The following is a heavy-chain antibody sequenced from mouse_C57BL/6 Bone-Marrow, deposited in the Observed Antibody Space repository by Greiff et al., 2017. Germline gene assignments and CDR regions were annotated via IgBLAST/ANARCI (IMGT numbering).Heavy chain of an antibody. D-gene: IGHD2-12*01. CDR2: IWRGGST. CDR3: AKSYYSIYYYAMDY. J-gene: IGHJ4*01. V-gene: IGHV2-5*01. Sequence: VQLQQSGPGLVRPSQSLSITCTVSGFSLTSYGVHWVRQSPGKGLDWLGVIWRGGSTDSNAAFMSRLGIPKENSKSQVFFKMNSLQADDTATDDCAKSYYSIYYYAMDYWGQGTSVTVSS. CDR1: GFSLTSYG.